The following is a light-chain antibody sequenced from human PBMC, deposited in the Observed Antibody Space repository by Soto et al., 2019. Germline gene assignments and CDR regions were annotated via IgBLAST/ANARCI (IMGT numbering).Light chain of an antibody. V-gene: IGLV1-40*01. CDR2: DTN. CDR1: SSSIGAGYD. J-gene: IGLJ1*01. CDR3: QSYDSSLSGSRV. Sequence: QSVLTQPPSVSGAPGQRVTISCTGSSSSIGAGYDVHWYQQLPGAAPKLVIYDTNNRPSGVPDRLSGSKSGTSASLAITGLQAEDEADYYCQSYDSSLSGSRVFGTGTKLTVL.